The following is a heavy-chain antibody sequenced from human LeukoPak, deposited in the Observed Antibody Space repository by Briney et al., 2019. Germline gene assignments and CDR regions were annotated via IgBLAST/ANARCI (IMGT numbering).Heavy chain of an antibody. CDR3: ASAWIAAAGSIDY. CDR2: INHSGST. D-gene: IGHD6-13*01. Sequence: SETLSLTCAVYGGSFSGYYWSWIRQPPVKGLEWIGGINHSGSTNYNPSLKSRVTISVDTSKNQFSLKLSSVTAADTAVYYCASAWIAAAGSIDYWGQGTLVTVSS. J-gene: IGHJ4*02. V-gene: IGHV4-34*01. CDR1: GGSFSGYY.